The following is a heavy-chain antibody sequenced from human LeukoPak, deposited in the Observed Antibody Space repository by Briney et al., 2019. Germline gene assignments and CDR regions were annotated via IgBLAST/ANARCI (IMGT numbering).Heavy chain of an antibody. CDR3: AKGHGWEASYYYYYMDV. CDR1: GFSLTTYW. CDR2: ISSDGSST. Sequence: PGGSLRLSCAASGFSLTTYWMHWVRQVPGKGLMWVSRISSDGSSTTYADSVKGRFTISRDNSKNTLYLKMNSLRAEDTAVYYCAKGHGWEASYYYYYMDVWGKGTTVTISS. D-gene: IGHD1-26*01. J-gene: IGHJ6*03. V-gene: IGHV3-74*01.